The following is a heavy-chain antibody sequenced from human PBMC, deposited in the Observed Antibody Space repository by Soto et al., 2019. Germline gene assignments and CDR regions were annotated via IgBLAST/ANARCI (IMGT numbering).Heavy chain of an antibody. CDR3: AKEAVQLVRHYYFDY. CDR2: ISWDGGST. J-gene: IGHJ4*02. V-gene: IGHV3-43*01. D-gene: IGHD6-13*01. CDR1: GYTFDDYT. Sequence: VQLVQSGAEVKKPGASVKVSCKASGYTFDDYTMHWVRQAPGKGLEWVSLISWDGGSTYYADSVKGRFTISRDNSKNSLYLQMNSLRTEDTALYYCAKEAVQLVRHYYFDYWGQGTLVTVSS.